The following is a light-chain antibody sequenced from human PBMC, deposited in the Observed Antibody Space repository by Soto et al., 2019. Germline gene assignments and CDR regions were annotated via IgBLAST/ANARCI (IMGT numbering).Light chain of an antibody. Sequence: DIVMTQSPDSLAVSLGERATINCKSSQSGLYSSNNKNYLAWYQQKPGQPPKLLIYWASTRESGVSDRFSGSGSGTDFTLTISSLQAEDVAVYYCQPYYSTPYTFGQGPKLEIK. CDR2: WAS. CDR1: QSGLYSSNNKNY. CDR3: QPYYSTPYT. J-gene: IGKJ2*01. V-gene: IGKV4-1*01.